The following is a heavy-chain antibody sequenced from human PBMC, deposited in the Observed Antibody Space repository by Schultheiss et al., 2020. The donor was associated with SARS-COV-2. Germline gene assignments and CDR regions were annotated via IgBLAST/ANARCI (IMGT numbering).Heavy chain of an antibody. CDR1: GGSISSYY. D-gene: IGHD3-16*01. CDR3: ARQPEGVIDY. Sequence: ESLKISCTVSGGSISSYYWSWIRQPPGKGLEWIGYIYYSGSTNYNPSLKSRVTISVDTSKNQFSLKLSSVTAADTAVYYCARQPEGVIDYWGQGTLVTVSS. J-gene: IGHJ4*02. V-gene: IGHV4-59*08. CDR2: IYYSGST.